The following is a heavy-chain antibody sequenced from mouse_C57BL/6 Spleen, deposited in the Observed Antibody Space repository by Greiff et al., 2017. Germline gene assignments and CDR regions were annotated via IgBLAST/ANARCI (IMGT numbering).Heavy chain of an antibody. CDR3: ERSGFAY. CDR2: IYPGDGDT. V-gene: IGHV1-82*01. CDR1: GYAFSSSW. Sequence: QVQLQQSGPELVKPGASVKISCKASGYAFSSSWMNWVKQRPGKGLEWIGRIYPGDGDTNYNGKFKGKATLTADKSSSTAYMQLSSLTSEDSAVYFCERSGFAYWGQGTLVTVSA. J-gene: IGHJ3*01.